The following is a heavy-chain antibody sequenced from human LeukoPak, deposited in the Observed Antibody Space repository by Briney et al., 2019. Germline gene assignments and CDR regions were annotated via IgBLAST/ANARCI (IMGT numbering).Heavy chain of an antibody. CDR1: GLIFRSYG. D-gene: IGHD3-16*01. V-gene: IGHV3-30*02. Sequence: GGSLRLSCAASGLIFRSYGMHWVRQAPGEGLEWVAYIRHDESKTFYADSVKGRLTISRDNSKNTLYLQMHSLGAEDTALYYCAKPVIPSAYQGTYYMDVWGKGTTVTVSS. CDR2: IRHDESKT. CDR3: AKPVIPSAYQGTYYMDV. J-gene: IGHJ6*03.